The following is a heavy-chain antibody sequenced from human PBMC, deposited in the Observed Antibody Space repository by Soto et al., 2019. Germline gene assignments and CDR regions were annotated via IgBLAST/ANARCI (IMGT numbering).Heavy chain of an antibody. Sequence: SETLSLTCAVSGGSISSGGYSWSWIRQPPGKGLEWIGYIYHSGSTYYNPSLKSRVTISVDRSKNQFSLKLSSVTAADTAVYYCARGGETYYYDSSGYYDYWGQGTLVTVSS. CDR1: GGSISSGGYS. D-gene: IGHD3-22*01. CDR2: IYHSGST. J-gene: IGHJ4*02. V-gene: IGHV4-30-2*01. CDR3: ARGGETYYYDSSGYYDY.